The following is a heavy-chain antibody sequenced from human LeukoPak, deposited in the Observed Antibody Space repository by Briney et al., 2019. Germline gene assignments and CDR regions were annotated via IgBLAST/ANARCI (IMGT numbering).Heavy chain of an antibody. D-gene: IGHD3-3*01. J-gene: IGHJ4*02. CDR3: ARRRECDY. CDR1: GYTVTSYY. V-gene: IGHV1-46*01. CDR2: INPCGGST. Sequence: ASGKLSCTASGYTVTSYYMHGVRQSPGQGGGGLGIINPCGGSTSYVQKFQGRVIMTRDMSTSTVYMELSSLRSEDRAVYYCARRRECDYWGQGTLVTVSS.